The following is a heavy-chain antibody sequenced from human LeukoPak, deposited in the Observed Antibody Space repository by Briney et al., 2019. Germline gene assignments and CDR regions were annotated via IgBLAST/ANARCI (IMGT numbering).Heavy chain of an antibody. CDR2: MNPHSGNT. J-gene: IGHJ1*01. D-gene: IGHD3-22*01. CDR3: ATPGVHYVPSGYYPFQH. Sequence: GASVNVSCKASGYTFTSYDFHWVRQATGQGLEWTGWMNPHSGNTGYAQKFQGRVTMTRDTAPSTAYMELSSLSSEDTAVYYCATPGVHYVPSGYYPFQHWGQGTLVTVPA. CDR1: GYTFTSYD. V-gene: IGHV1-8*01.